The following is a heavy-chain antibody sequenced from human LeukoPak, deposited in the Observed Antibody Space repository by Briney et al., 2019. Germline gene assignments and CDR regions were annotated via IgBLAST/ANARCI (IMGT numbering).Heavy chain of an antibody. V-gene: IGHV1-46*01. CDR3: ARDLGGSYQDY. CDR2: INPSGGST. Sequence: ASVKVSCKASGYTFTTYYMHWVRQAPGQGFEWMGIINPSGGSTNYAQKFQGRVTMTRDTSTSTVYMELSSLRSDDTAVYHCARDLGGSYQDYWGQGTLVTVSS. J-gene: IGHJ4*02. CDR1: GYTFTTYY. D-gene: IGHD1-26*01.